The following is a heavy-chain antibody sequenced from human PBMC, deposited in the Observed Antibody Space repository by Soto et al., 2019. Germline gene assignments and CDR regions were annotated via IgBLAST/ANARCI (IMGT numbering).Heavy chain of an antibody. V-gene: IGHV3-21*01. D-gene: IGHD1-1*01. J-gene: IGHJ4*02. CDR2: ISSSSSYI. CDR1: GFTFSSYS. CDR3: AREARNYNWNDVGYFDY. Sequence: GSLRLSCAASGFTFSSYSMNWVRQAPGKGLEWVSSISSSSSYIYYADSVKGRFTISRDNAKNSLYLQMNSLRAEDTAVYYCAREARNYNWNDVGYFDYWGQGTLVTVSS.